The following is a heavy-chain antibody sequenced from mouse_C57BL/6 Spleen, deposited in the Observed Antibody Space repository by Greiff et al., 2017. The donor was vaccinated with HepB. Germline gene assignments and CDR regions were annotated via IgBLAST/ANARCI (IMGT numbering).Heavy chain of an antibody. D-gene: IGHD2-3*01. J-gene: IGHJ3*01. Sequence: QVQLKQSGAELVKPGASVKMSCKASGYTFTSYWITWVKQRPGQGLEWIGDIYPGSGSTNYNEKFKSKATLTVDTSSSTAYMQLSSLTSEDSAVYYCAHDGYYEGFAYWGQGTLVTVSA. CDR1: GYTFTSYW. CDR2: IYPGSGST. CDR3: AHDGYYEGFAY. V-gene: IGHV1-55*01.